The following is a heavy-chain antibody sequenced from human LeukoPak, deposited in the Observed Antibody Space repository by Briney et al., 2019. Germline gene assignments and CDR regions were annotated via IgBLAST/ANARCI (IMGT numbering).Heavy chain of an antibody. CDR1: GLTFSIYA. CDR2: ISGSSSDT. D-gene: IGHD3-16*01. CDR3: ARDGAGLDY. Sequence: PGGSLRLSCAASGLTFSIYALSWVRQAPGKGLEWVSSISGSSSDTRYADSVKGRFTISRDNAKNSLFLQMDSLRAEDTALYYCARDGAGLDYWGQGTLVTVSS. V-gene: IGHV3-21*01. J-gene: IGHJ4*02.